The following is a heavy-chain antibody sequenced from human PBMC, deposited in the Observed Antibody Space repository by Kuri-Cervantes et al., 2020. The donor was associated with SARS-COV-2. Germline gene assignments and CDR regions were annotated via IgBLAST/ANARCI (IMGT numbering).Heavy chain of an antibody. Sequence: GGSLRLSCAASGFTFSSYAMSWVRQAPGKGLEWVSAISGSGGSTYYADSVKGRFTISRDNSKNTLYPQMNSLRAEDTAVYYCAGVGRSSSYSLAARDYWGQGTLVTVSS. CDR3: AGVGRSSSYSLAARDY. J-gene: IGHJ4*02. D-gene: IGHD6-6*01. CDR2: ISGSGGST. CDR1: GFTFSSYA. V-gene: IGHV3-23*01.